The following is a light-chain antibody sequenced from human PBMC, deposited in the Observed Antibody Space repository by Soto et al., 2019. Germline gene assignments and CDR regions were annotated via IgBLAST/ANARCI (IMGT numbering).Light chain of an antibody. CDR3: LQHKRYPLA. Sequence: DIQMTQSPSILSESVGDRVTITCRASQDIGNELGWFQQKQGRAPKRLIYRASNLESGVPSRLSGSGYATELTITISSMQTEDFETYYCLQHKRYPLAFGGGTKVDIK. CDR1: QDIGNE. J-gene: IGKJ4*01. CDR2: RAS. V-gene: IGKV1-17*01.